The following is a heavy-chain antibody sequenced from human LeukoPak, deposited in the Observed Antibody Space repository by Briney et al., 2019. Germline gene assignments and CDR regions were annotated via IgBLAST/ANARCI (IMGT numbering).Heavy chain of an antibody. D-gene: IGHD2-15*01. CDR3: ARRAGSCTFDY. J-gene: IGHJ4*02. CDR2: IYYSGST. V-gene: IGHV4-59*08. Sequence: PSETLSLTCTVSGDSISSSYWNWIRQPPGKGLEWIGYIYYSGSTNYNPSLKSRVTISVDTSKNQFSLRLTSMTAADTAVYYCARRAGSCTFDYWGQGTLVTVFS. CDR1: GDSISSSY.